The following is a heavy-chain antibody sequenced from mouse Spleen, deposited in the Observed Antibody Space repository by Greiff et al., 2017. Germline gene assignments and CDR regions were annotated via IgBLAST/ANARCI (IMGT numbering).Heavy chain of an antibody. CDR2: ISSGSSTI. J-gene: IGHJ4*01. D-gene: IGHD1-1*01. Sequence: EVQVVESGGGLVKPGGSLKLSCAASGFTFSDYGMHWVRQAPEKGLEWVAYISSGSSTIYYADTVKGRFTISRDNAKNTLFLQMTSLRSEDTAMYYCARPNYGSSYDYYAMGCWGQRTSGTVSS. CDR3: ARPNYGSSYDYYAMGC. CDR1: GFTFSDYG. V-gene: IGHV5-17*01.